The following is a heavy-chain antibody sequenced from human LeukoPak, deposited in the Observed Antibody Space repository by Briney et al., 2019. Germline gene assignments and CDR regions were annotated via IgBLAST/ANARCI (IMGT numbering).Heavy chain of an antibody. CDR3: ARDGPLPTMIVAAALPDY. CDR2: ISSSGSTI. J-gene: IGHJ4*02. D-gene: IGHD3-22*01. CDR1: GFTFSDYY. Sequence: GGSLRLSCAASGFTFSDYYMSWIRQAPGKGLEWVSYISSSGSTIYYADSVKGRFTISRDNAKNSLYLQMNSLRAEDTAVYYCARDGPLPTMIVAAALPDYWGQGTLVTVSS. V-gene: IGHV3-11*01.